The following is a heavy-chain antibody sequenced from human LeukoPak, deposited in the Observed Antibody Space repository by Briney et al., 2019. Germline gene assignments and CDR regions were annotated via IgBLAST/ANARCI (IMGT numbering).Heavy chain of an antibody. Sequence: GGSLKLSCVASGFTFSFYAMSWVRQAPGKGLEWVSGMSAGGTSTYYADSVKGRFTISRDNSKNTLYLHMDSLRAEDTAIYYCARDPVTYYSASVTYYTAYYGMTVWGQGTTVTVSS. CDR2: MSAGGTST. CDR1: GFTFSFYA. J-gene: IGHJ6*02. CDR3: ARDPVTYYSASVTYYTAYYGMTV. V-gene: IGHV3-23*01. D-gene: IGHD3-3*01.